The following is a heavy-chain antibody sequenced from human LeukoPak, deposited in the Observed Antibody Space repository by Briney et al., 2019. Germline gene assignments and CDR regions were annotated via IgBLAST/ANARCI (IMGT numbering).Heavy chain of an antibody. CDR2: ISSSSSTI. V-gene: IGHV3-48*01. CDR3: ASFDGVVIAYDAFDI. D-gene: IGHD2-21*01. J-gene: IGHJ3*02. Sequence: GGSLRLSCAASGFSFNVYWMSWVRQAPGKGLEWVSYISSSSSTIYYADSVKGRFTISRDNAKNSLYLQMNSLRAEDTAVYYCASFDGVVIAYDAFDIWGQGTMVTVSS. CDR1: GFSFNVYW.